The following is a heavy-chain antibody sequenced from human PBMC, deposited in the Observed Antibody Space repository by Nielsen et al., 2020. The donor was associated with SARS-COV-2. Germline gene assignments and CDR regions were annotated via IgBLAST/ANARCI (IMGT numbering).Heavy chain of an antibody. J-gene: IGHJ6*02. D-gene: IGHD6-19*01. CDR2: IKQDGSEK. Sequence: GESLKISCAASGFTFSSHWMSWVRQAPGKGLEWVANIKQDGSEKYYMDSVKGRFTISRDNAKNSLYLQMNSLTAEDTAVYYCARVPAPEWRVGYYYYGMDVWGQGTMVTVSS. CDR1: GFTFSSHW. V-gene: IGHV3-7*01. CDR3: ARVPAPEWRVGYYYYGMDV.